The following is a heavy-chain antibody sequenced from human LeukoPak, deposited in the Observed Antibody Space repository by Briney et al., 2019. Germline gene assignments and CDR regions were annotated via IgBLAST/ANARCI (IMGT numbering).Heavy chain of an antibody. CDR2: ITSSNSL. CDR3: ARASAGNFGQ. D-gene: IGHD4-23*01. V-gene: IGHV3-21*01. CDR1: GFTFSSYR. Sequence: GGSLRLSCAASGFTFSSYRMNWVRQAPGKGLEWVSSITSSNSLYYADSAKGRFTISRDNAQNSVDLQMNSLRAEDTAVYYCARASAGNFGQWGQGTLVTVSS. J-gene: IGHJ4*02.